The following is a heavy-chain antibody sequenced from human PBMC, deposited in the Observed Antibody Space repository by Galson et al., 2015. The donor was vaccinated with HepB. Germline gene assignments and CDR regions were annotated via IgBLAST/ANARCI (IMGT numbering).Heavy chain of an antibody. CDR2: IYLSGTT. J-gene: IGHJ4*02. Sequence: TLSLTCAVSGGSISSAGDSWSWIRQPPGKGLEWIGNIYLSGTTYYNPSLKSRVNISIDRSRKQFSLKLNSVTAADTAVYYCARVRGAVNFDHWGQGTLVTVSS. CDR1: GGSISSAGDS. D-gene: IGHD3-10*01. CDR3: ARVRGAVNFDH. V-gene: IGHV4-30-2*01.